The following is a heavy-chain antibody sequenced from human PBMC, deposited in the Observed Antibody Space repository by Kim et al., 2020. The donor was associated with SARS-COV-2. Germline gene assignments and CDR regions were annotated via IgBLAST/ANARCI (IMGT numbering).Heavy chain of an antibody. CDR2: ISSSGSTI. D-gene: IGHD5-18*01. CDR3: ASGTWIQLWHYYFDY. V-gene: IGHV3-48*03. Sequence: GGSLRLSCAASGFTFSSYEMNWVRQAPGKGLEWVSYISSSGSTIYYADSVKGRFTISRDNAKNSLYLQMNSLRAEDTAVYYCASGTWIQLWHYYFDYWGQGTLVTVSS. J-gene: IGHJ4*02. CDR1: GFTFSSYE.